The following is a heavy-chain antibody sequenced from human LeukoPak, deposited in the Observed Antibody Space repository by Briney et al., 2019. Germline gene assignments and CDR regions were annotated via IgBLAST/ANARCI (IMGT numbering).Heavy chain of an antibody. CDR2: ISYDGSNK. V-gene: IGHV3-30-3*01. J-gene: IGHJ5*02. CDR1: GFTFSSYA. CDR3: AREWGTGFDP. D-gene: IGHD1-1*01. Sequence: GGSLRLSCAASGFTFSSYAMHWVRQAPGKGLEWVAVISYDGSNKYYADSVKGRFTISRDDSKNTLYLQMNSLRAEDTAVYYCAREWGTGFDPWGQGTLVTVSS.